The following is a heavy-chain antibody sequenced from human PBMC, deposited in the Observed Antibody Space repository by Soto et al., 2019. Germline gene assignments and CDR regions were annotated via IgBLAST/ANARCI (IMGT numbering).Heavy chain of an antibody. V-gene: IGHV1-18*04. D-gene: IGHD2-2*02. CDR2: IGPYNGNT. CDR3: ARVACSSTSCYKISAYYGMDV. CDR1: GYTFTSYS. J-gene: IGHJ6*02. Sequence: QVQLVQSGAEVREPGASVKVSCKASGYTFTSYSIGWVRQAPGQGLEWMGWIGPYNGNTNYAQKVQGRVTMTADTSTRTAYIELRSLRSDDTAVYFCARVACSSTSCYKISAYYGMDVWGQGTTVTVSS.